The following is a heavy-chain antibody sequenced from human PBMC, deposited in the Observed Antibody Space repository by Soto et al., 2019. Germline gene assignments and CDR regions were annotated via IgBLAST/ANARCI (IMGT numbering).Heavy chain of an antibody. J-gene: IGHJ4*02. V-gene: IGHV3-23*01. CDR2: ISGSGGST. CDR1: GFTFSSYA. Sequence: EVQRLESGGGLVQPGGSLRLSCAASGFTFSSYAKSWVRQAPGKGLEWVSAISGSGGSTYYADSVKGRFTISRDNSKNTLYLQMNSLRAEDTAVYYCAKPNSGYDWGPYDYWGQRTLVTVSS. CDR3: AKPNSGYDWGPYDY. D-gene: IGHD5-12*01.